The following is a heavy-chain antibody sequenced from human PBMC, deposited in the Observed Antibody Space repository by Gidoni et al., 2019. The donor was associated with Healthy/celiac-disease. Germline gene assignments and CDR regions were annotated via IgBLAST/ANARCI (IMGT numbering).Heavy chain of an antibody. D-gene: IGHD3-3*01. J-gene: IGHJ5*02. Sequence: QVQLVQSGAEVKKPGASVKVSCKASGYTFTSYDINWVRQATGQGLEWMGWMNPNSGNTGYAQKFQGRVTMTRNTSISTAYMELSSLRSEDTAVYYCARASFFGLWGGRRVGWFDPWGQGTLVTVSS. V-gene: IGHV1-8*01. CDR1: GYTFTSYD. CDR3: ARASFFGLWGGRRVGWFDP. CDR2: MNPNSGNT.